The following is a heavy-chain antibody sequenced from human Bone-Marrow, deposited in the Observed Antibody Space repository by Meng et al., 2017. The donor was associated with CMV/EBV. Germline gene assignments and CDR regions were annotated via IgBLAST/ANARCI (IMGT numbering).Heavy chain of an antibody. CDR1: GFTFSDYY. D-gene: IGHD2-2*01. CDR2: ISSGGFT. CDR3: AREGCSSTSCQTLLDY. Sequence: LSLTCAASGFTFSDYYMSWIRQAPGKGLEFVSVISSGGFTYYADSVKGRFTISRDNSKNTLYLQMNSLRAEDTAVYYCAREGCSSTSCQTLLDYWGQGTLVTVSS. J-gene: IGHJ4*02. V-gene: IGHV3-66*01.